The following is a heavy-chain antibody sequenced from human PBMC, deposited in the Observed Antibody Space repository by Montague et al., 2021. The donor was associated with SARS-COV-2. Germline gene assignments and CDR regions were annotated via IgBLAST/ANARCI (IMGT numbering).Heavy chain of an antibody. D-gene: IGHD3-10*01. V-gene: IGHV4-39*01. CDR3: AGRSSTMVRGVVDYYGMDV. CDR2: IYYSGST. CDR1: GGSISSSSYY. J-gene: IGHJ6*02. Sequence: SETLSLTCTVSGGSISSSSYYWGWIRQPPGKGLEWIGRIYYSGSTYYNPSLKSRVAISVDTSKNQFSLKLSTVTAADTAVYYCAGRSSTMVRGVVDYYGMDVWGQGTTVTVSS.